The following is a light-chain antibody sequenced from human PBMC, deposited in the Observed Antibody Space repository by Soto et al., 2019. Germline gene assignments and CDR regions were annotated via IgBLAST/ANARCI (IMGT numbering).Light chain of an antibody. CDR2: AAS. Sequence: DIQMTQSPSTLSASVGDRVTITCRAGQSISTYLNWYQQKVGRAPTLLIYAASSLQSGVPSRFSGGGSGTDFTLTLSSLQPEDFAMYFCQQCYSSPRTFGQGTKVEIK. CDR1: QSISTY. V-gene: IGKV1-39*01. J-gene: IGKJ1*01. CDR3: QQCYSSPRT.